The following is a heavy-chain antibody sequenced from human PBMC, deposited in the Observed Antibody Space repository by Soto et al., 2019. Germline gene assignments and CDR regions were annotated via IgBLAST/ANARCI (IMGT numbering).Heavy chain of an antibody. J-gene: IGHJ4*02. CDR2: IKARGDYT. CDR3: AKGYGERLYFFDY. D-gene: IGHD4-17*01. Sequence: GGSLRLSCAASGFTFSSYAMSWVRQAPGEGPEWVSGIKARGDYTYYADSVKGRFAISRDNSQNTLYLQMNSLRAEDAAVYYCAKGYGERLYFFDYWGQGTLVTVSS. V-gene: IGHV3-23*01. CDR1: GFTFSSYA.